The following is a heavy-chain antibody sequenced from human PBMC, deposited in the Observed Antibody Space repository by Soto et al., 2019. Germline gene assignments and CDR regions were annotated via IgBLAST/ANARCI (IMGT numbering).Heavy chain of an antibody. CDR1: GFTFSSSA. J-gene: IGHJ6*02. CDR2: ISYDGTNK. V-gene: IGHV3-30*04. D-gene: IGHD3-10*01. Sequence: GGSLRLSCAASGFTFSSSAMNWVRQAPGKGLEWVALISYDGTNKDYADSVTGRFSTSRDNSKNTLYLQMNSLRAEDTAVYYCARVLIYTGYYYYGMDVWGQGTTVTVSS. CDR3: ARVLIYTGYYYYGMDV.